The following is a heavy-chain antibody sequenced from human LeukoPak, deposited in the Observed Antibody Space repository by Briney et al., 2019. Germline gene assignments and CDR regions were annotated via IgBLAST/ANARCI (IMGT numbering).Heavy chain of an antibody. D-gene: IGHD6-19*01. CDR1: GFNFIDYD. CDR3: ARGGIQVSGIDEFDY. Sequence: PRGSLRLSCVASGFNFIDYDMHWVRQVIGKGLEWVSAIGIRGDTHYSGSVKGRFTISRENAESSLYLQMNSLRAEDTAVYYCARGGIQVSGIDEFDYWGQGTLVTVSS. CDR2: IGIRGDT. V-gene: IGHV3-13*01. J-gene: IGHJ4*02.